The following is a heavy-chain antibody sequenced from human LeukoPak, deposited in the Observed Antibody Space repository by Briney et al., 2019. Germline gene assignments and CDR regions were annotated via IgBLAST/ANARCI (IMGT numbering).Heavy chain of an antibody. J-gene: IGHJ4*02. V-gene: IGHV4-38-2*02. CDR1: GYSISSGYY. CDR3: ARDGAGWGVIRSIAFDY. D-gene: IGHD3-10*01. Sequence: SETLSLTCAVSGYSISSGYYWGWIRQPPGKGLEWIGSIYHSGSTYYNPSLKSRVTISVDPSKNQFSLKLSSVTAADTAVYYCARDGAGWGVIRSIAFDYWGQGTLVTVSS. CDR2: IYHSGST.